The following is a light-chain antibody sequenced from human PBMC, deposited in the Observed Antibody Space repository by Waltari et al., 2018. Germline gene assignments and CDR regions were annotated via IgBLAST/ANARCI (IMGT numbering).Light chain of an antibody. CDR1: RSDVGRYDL. J-gene: IGLJ3*02. Sequence: QSALTHPASVAGSRGQSITISCTGSRSDVGRYDLVSWYQQHPEKAPQVIIFEDNKRPSRVSDSITDSKSGNTASLTISGLRAEDEADYYCYLYADSWAWVCGAGTKLSVL. CDR2: EDN. CDR3: YLYADSWAWV. V-gene: IGLV2-23*01.